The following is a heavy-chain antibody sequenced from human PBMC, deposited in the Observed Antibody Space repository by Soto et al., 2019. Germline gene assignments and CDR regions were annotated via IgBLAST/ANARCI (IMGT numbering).Heavy chain of an antibody. CDR2: IYYSVRT. D-gene: IGHD6-6*01. V-gene: IGHV4-30-4*01. CDR1: GGSIDNYEYY. J-gene: IGHJ4*02. Sequence: QVQLQESGPGLVKPSQTLSLTCTVSGGSIDNYEYYWTWIRQPPGKGLEWVGYIYYSVRTNYNPSLNSRLTISLDTSKNQFSLRLTSVSAADTAMYYCARDRSNSPDYFDFWGQGTLVTVSS. CDR3: ARDRSNSPDYFDF.